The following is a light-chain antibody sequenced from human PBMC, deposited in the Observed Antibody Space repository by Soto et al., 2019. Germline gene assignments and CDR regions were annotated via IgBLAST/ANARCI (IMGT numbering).Light chain of an antibody. CDR2: AAS. CDR1: QSISSY. J-gene: IGKJ1*01. V-gene: IGKV1-39*01. CDR3: QQYGRSPTT. Sequence: IQMTQSPSSLSSSVGDRVTITCRASQSISSYLNWYQQKPGKAPKLLIYAASSLQSGVPSRFSGSGSGTDFTLTISRLEPEDFAVYYCQQYGRSPTTFGQGTKVDIK.